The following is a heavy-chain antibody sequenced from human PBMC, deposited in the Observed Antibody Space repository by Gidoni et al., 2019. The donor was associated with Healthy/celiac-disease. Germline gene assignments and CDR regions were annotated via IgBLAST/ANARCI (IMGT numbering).Heavy chain of an antibody. D-gene: IGHD3-9*01. CDR2: IKEDGSEQ. CDR3: VRDAPDYDILTGFYY. CDR1: GFSCSSFW. J-gene: IGHJ4*02. Sequence: EVELVESGGGLVQHGGSLRLSCTVTGFSCSSFWMSWVRQAPGKGLEWVANIKEDGSEQYYVDSVKGRFTISRDNAKNSVFLQMNSLRAEDTALYYCVRDAPDYDILTGFYYWGQGALVTVSS. V-gene: IGHV3-7*01.